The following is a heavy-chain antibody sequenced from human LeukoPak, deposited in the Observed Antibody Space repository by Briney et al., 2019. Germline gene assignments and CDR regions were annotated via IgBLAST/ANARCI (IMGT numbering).Heavy chain of an antibody. Sequence: SETLSLTCAVSGYCISSGYYWGWIRQPPGKGLEWIGSIYHSGSTYYNPSLKSRVTISVDTSKNQFSLKLSSVTAADTAVYYCARGVDYYGSEYYFDYWGQGTPVTVSS. CDR3: ARGVDYYGSEYYFDY. CDR2: IYHSGST. CDR1: GYCISSGYY. D-gene: IGHD3-10*01. J-gene: IGHJ4*02. V-gene: IGHV4-38-2*01.